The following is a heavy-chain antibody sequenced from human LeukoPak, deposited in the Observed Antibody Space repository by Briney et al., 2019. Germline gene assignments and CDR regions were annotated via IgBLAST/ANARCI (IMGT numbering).Heavy chain of an antibody. J-gene: IGHJ5*02. CDR1: GGSFSGYY. Sequence: SKTLSLTCAVYGGSFSGYYWSWIRQHPGKGLEWIGYIYYSGSTYYNPSLKSRVTISVDTSKNQFSLKLSSVTAADTAVYYCARVGGPWGQGTLVTVSS. V-gene: IGHV4-31*11. CDR3: ARVGGP. CDR2: IYYSGST.